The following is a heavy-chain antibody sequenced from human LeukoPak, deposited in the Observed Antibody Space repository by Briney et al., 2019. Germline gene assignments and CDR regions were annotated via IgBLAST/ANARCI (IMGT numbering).Heavy chain of an antibody. D-gene: IGHD3-3*01. V-gene: IGHV1-69*13. J-gene: IGHJ4*02. Sequence: SVKVSCKASGGTFSSYAISWVRQAPGQGLEWMGGIIPIFGTANYAQKFQGRVTITADESTSTAYMELSSLRSEDTAVYYCASGGRGDFWSGYWAAFDYWGQGTLVTVSS. CDR3: ASGGRGDFWSGYWAAFDY. CDR1: GGTFSSYA. CDR2: IIPIFGTA.